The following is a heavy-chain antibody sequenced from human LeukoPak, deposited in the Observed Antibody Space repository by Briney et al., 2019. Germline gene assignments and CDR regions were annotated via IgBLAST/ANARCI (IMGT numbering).Heavy chain of an antibody. V-gene: IGHV1-69*06. D-gene: IGHD6-19*01. CDR3: ARVGYSSGWYPNYYYYYMDV. CDR2: IIPIFGTA. Sequence: SVKVSCKASGGTFSSYAISWVRQAPGQGLEWMGGIIPIFGTANYAQKFQGRVTITADKSTSTAYMELSSLRSDDTAVYYCARVGYSSGWYPNYYYYYMDVWGKGTTVTISS. J-gene: IGHJ6*03. CDR1: GGTFSSYA.